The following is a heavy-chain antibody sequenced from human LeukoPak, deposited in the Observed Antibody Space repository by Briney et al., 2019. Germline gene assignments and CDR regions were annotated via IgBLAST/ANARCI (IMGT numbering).Heavy chain of an antibody. CDR2: ISGSGDSK. CDR3: AKDVAVAGTYYFDY. J-gene: IGHJ4*02. CDR1: GFTFNNFA. Sequence: PGGSLRLTCAASGFTFNNFAMNWVRQAPGKGLQWLSVISGSGDSKVYAESVKGWITISRDNSKNTLYLQMDSLRAEDTAVYYCAKDVAVAGTYYFDYWGQGTLVTVSS. D-gene: IGHD6-19*01. V-gene: IGHV3-23*01.